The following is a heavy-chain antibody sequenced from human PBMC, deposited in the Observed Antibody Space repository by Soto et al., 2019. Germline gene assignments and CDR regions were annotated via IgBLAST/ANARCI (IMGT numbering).Heavy chain of an antibody. V-gene: IGHV1-69*01. D-gene: IGHD3-10*01. Sequence: QVQLVQSGAEVKHPGSSVKVSCKASGGTLSDYAVSWVRQARGQGLEWMGGIMPTLDSANYAQKFQGRLTSTADESTSTANMELSSLTSGDTAIYYCAVAAVREILTEQSAGMAVWGQGTTVTVSS. CDR2: IMPTLDSA. CDR3: AVAAVREILTEQSAGMAV. J-gene: IGHJ6*02. CDR1: GGTLSDYA.